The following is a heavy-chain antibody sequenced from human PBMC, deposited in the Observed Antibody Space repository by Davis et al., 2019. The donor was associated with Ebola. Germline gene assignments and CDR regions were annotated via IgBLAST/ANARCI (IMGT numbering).Heavy chain of an antibody. CDR2: ISSDGGIT. D-gene: IGHD2-15*01. V-gene: IGHV3-74*01. Sequence: PGGSLRLSCAASGFTFSRYWMHWVRQAPGKGLVYVSRISSDGGITSYADSVKGRFTISRDNAKSTLYLQMNSLTAEDTAVYYCARDVAWHYWGQGTLVTVSS. CDR3: ARDVAWHY. J-gene: IGHJ4*02. CDR1: GFTFSRYW.